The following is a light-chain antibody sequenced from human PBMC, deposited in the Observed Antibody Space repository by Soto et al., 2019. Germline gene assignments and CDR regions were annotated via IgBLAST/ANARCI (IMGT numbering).Light chain of an antibody. V-gene: IGLV2-14*01. J-gene: IGLJ1*01. CDR2: EVS. CDR1: SNDIGAYNY. CDR3: FSFTADWTHV. Sequence: QAALTHPPSESGSPGQSITIPCTRSSNDIGAYNYVSWFQQYPGKAPKLIISEVSNRPSGVSNRFSGSKSGTAASLTISGLQTEDEADYFCFSFTADWTHVFGTGTKVTVL.